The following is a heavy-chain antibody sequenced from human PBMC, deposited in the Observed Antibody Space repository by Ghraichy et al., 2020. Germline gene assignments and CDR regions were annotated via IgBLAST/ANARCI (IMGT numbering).Heavy chain of an antibody. J-gene: IGHJ6*02. CDR3: ARVNSDLNGLDV. CDR1: GGSISVYY. Sequence: SETLSLTCTVSGGSISVYYLTWIRQPPGKGLEWIGYMSYSGSANYNPSLESRLTMSLDTSKNHFFLKLTSVTAEDTALYYCARVNSDLNGLDVWGQGTTVIVSS. V-gene: IGHV4-59*01. CDR2: MSYSGSA. D-gene: IGHD2-21*01.